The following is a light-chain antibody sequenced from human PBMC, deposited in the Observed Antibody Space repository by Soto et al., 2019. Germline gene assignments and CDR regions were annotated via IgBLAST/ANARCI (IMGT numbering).Light chain of an antibody. Sequence: QSALTQPASVSGSPGRSVTISCTGTSSDVGDFNYVSWYQHLPGRAPKLIIYDVTNRPSGISYRFSASKSGSTASLTISGLQAEDEADYYCSSSSSSTTHVVFGGGTKLTVL. CDR3: SSSSSSTTHVV. CDR2: DVT. CDR1: SSDVGDFNY. V-gene: IGLV2-14*03. J-gene: IGLJ2*01.